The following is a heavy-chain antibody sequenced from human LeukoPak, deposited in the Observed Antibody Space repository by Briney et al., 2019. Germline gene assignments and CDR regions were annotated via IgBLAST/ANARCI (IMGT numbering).Heavy chain of an antibody. D-gene: IGHD3-22*01. CDR3: ARAAPTRTLIGSGADY. CDR1: GFTFSSYA. J-gene: IGHJ4*02. V-gene: IGHV3-23*01. CDR2: ISGSGGST. Sequence: GGSLRLSCAASGFTFSSYAMSWVRQAPGKGLEWVSAISGSGGSTYYADSVKGRFTISRDNARNSLYLQMNSLRVEDTAVYYCARAAPTRTLIGSGADYWGQGTLVSVSS.